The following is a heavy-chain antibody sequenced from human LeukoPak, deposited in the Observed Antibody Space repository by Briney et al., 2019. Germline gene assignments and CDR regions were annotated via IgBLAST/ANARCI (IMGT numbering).Heavy chain of an antibody. CDR2: IIPILGIA. Sequence: ASVKVSCKASGGTFSSYAISWVRQAPGQGLEWMGRIIPILGIANYAQKFQGRVTITADKSTSTAYMELSSLRSDDTAVYYCARTTGRNSNLDYWGQGTLVTVSS. CDR3: ARTTGRNSNLDY. J-gene: IGHJ4*02. V-gene: IGHV1-69*04. D-gene: IGHD1-1*01. CDR1: GGTFSSYA.